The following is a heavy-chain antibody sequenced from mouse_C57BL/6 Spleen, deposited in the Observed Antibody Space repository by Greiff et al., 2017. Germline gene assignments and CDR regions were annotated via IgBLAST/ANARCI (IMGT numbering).Heavy chain of an antibody. V-gene: IGHV1-52*01. CDR2: IDPSDSET. D-gene: IGHD1-1*01. J-gene: IGHJ3*01. CDR1: GYTFTSYW. Sequence: VQLQQSGAELVRPGSSVKLSCKASGYTFTSYWMHWVKQRPIQGLEWIGNIDPSDSETHYNQKFKDKAILTVDKSSSTAYMQLSSLTSEDSAVYYCARGYYGSSYVFAYWGQGTLVTVSA. CDR3: ARGYYGSSYVFAY.